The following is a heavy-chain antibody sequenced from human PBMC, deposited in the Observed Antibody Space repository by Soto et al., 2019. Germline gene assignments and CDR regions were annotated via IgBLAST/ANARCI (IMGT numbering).Heavy chain of an antibody. CDR2: ISYDGSNK. Sequence: QVQLVESGGGVVQPGRSLRLSCAASGFTFSSYAMHWVRQAPGKGLEWVAVISYDGSNKYYADSVKGRFTISRDNSKNTRYLQMNSLRAEDTAVYYCASTYGDYGRGAFDIWGQGTMVTVSS. J-gene: IGHJ3*02. CDR3: ASTYGDYGRGAFDI. CDR1: GFTFSSYA. V-gene: IGHV3-30-3*01. D-gene: IGHD4-17*01.